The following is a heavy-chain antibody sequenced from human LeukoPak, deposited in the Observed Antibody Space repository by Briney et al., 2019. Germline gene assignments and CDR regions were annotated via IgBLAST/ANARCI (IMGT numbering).Heavy chain of an antibody. CDR3: ARVSGGSYYSDY. CDR2: IIPIFGTA. D-gene: IGHD2-15*01. CDR1: GGTFSSYA. V-gene: IGHV1-69*05. Sequence: SVKVSCKASGGTFSSYAISWVRQAPGQGLEWMGGIIPIFGTANYAQKFQGRVTITTDESTSTAYMELSRLRSDDTAVYYCARVSGGSYYSDYWGQGTLVTVSS. J-gene: IGHJ4*02.